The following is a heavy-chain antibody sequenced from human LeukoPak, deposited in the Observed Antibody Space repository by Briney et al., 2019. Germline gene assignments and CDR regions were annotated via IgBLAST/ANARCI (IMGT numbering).Heavy chain of an antibody. CDR3: ASALQEITGDYYYGMDV. CDR2: IWYDGSNK. J-gene: IGHJ6*02. V-gene: IGHV3-33*01. CDR1: GFTFSSYG. Sequence: PGGSLRLSCAASGFTFSSYGMHWVRQAPGKGLEWVAVIWYDGSNKYYADSVKGRFTISRDNSKNTLYLQMNSLRAEDTAVYYCASALQEITGDYYYGMDVWGQGTTVTVSS. D-gene: IGHD4-11*01.